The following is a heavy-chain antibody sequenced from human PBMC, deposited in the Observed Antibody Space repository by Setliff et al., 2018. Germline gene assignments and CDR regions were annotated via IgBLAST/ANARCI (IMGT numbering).Heavy chain of an antibody. Sequence: SVKVSCKASGGTFSSSGISWVRQAPGQGLEWMGGIVPIFVGANYAQKFQGRVTITADESTSTAYMELSSLRSEDTAVYYCARTQPVPLWSDDYSNYGHMDVWGKGTTVTVSS. D-gene: IGHD4-4*01. CDR1: GGTFSSSG. V-gene: IGHV1-69*13. CDR3: ARTQPVPLWSDDYSNYGHMDV. CDR2: IVPIFVGA. J-gene: IGHJ6*03.